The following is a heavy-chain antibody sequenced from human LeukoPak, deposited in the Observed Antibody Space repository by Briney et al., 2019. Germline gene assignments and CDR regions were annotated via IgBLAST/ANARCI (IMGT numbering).Heavy chain of an antibody. V-gene: IGHV3-30*02. CDR2: IRSDGSST. D-gene: IGHD3-16*02. CDR1: GFPFGTYG. Sequence: PGGSLRLSCDASGFPFGTYGMHWVCQAPGKGLEWVAFIRSDGSSTYYADSVKGRSTISRDNSKNTLYLQINSLRAEDTAVYYCAKDSRNTITFGGVIPDWGQGTLVTVSS. CDR3: AKDSRNTITFGGVIPD. J-gene: IGHJ4*02.